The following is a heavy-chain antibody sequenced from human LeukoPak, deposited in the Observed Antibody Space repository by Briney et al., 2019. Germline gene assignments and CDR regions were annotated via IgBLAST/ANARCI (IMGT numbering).Heavy chain of an antibody. CDR3: ARHPDYYCYNMDV. J-gene: IGHJ6*02. Sequence: SETLSLTCTVSGGSISSYYWSWIRRPARKGLEWIGRIYTSGSTNYNPSLKSRVTMSVDTSKNQFSLKLSSVTAADTAVYYCARHPDYYCYNMDVWGQGTTVTVSS. CDR1: GGSISSYY. CDR2: IYTSGST. V-gene: IGHV4-4*07.